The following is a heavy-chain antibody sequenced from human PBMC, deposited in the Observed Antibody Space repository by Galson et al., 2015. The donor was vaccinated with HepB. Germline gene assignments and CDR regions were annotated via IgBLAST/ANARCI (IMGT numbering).Heavy chain of an antibody. CDR1: GSSFPSYW. Sequence: QSGAEVIKPGESLKISCTGSGSSFPSYWIGWVRQMPGKGLEWMGIIYPGDSDTRDSPSFQGQVTISADESISTAHLQWSSLKASDTAMYYCARVQSDTAMVYYYGMDVWGQGTTVTVSS. CDR3: ARVQSDTAMVYYYGMDV. J-gene: IGHJ6*02. D-gene: IGHD5-18*01. CDR2: IYPGDSDT. V-gene: IGHV5-51*01.